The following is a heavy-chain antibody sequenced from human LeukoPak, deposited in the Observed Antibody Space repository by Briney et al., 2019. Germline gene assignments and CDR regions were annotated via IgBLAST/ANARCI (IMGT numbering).Heavy chain of an antibody. CDR1: GFTFSSYW. CDR3: ATPVPHGSDPSLYYYYMNV. CDR2: IKQDGSEK. V-gene: IGHV3-7*03. D-gene: IGHD3-10*01. J-gene: IGHJ6*03. Sequence: GGSLRLSCAASGFTFSSYWMSWVRQAPGKGLEWVANIKQDGSEKYYVDSVKGRFTISRDNAKNSLYLQMNSLRAEDTAVYYCATPVPHGSDPSLYYYYMNVWGKGTTVTISS.